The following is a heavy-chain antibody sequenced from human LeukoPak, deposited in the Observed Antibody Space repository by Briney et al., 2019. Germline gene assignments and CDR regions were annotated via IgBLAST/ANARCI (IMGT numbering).Heavy chain of an antibody. D-gene: IGHD3-22*01. CDR1: GFIFSSYT. CDR3: AREHYYDSSGYYRDFDI. CDR2: ISYDGSNK. Sequence: GGSLRLSCAASGFIFSSYTVHWVRQAPGKGLEWVALISYDGSNKYSADSVKGRFTISRDNSKNTLYLQMNSLRAEDMAVYYCAREHYYDSSGYYRDFDIWGQGTMVTVSS. J-gene: IGHJ3*02. V-gene: IGHV3-30-3*01.